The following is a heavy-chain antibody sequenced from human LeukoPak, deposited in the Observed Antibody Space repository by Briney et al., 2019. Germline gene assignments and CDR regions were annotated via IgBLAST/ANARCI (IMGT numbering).Heavy chain of an antibody. CDR2: VSSSGGST. CDR3: AKRIVGAIRGYFDY. CDR1: GFTFSSYD. D-gene: IGHD1-26*01. Sequence: GGSLRLSCAASGFTFSSYDMTWVRQAPGKGLEWLSGVSSSGGSTYYADSVKGRFTISRDNSKNTLYLHMNSLRAEDTAVFYCAKRIVGAIRGYFDYWGQGTLVTVSS. J-gene: IGHJ4*02. V-gene: IGHV3-23*01.